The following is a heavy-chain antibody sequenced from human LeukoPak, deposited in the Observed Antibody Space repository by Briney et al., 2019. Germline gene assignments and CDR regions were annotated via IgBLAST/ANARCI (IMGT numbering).Heavy chain of an antibody. D-gene: IGHD6-6*01. J-gene: IGHJ3*02. Sequence: GKSLKISCKGSGYSFTSYWIGWVRQMPGKGLEWMGIIYPGDSDTRYSPSFQGQVTISADKSISTAYLQWSSLKASDTAMYYCARIPSIAAPTGAFDIWGQGTMVTVSS. V-gene: IGHV5-51*01. CDR1: GYSFTSYW. CDR3: ARIPSIAAPTGAFDI. CDR2: IYPGDSDT.